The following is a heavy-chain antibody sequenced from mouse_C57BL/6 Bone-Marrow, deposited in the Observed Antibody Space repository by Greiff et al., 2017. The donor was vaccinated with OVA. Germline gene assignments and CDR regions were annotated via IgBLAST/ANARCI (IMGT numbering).Heavy chain of an antibody. CDR1: GFTFSSYA. CDR2: ISDGGSYT. CDR3: ARERGIDY. Sequence: EVQRVESGGGLVKPGGSLKLSCAASGFTFSSYAMSWVRQTPEKRLEWVATISDGGSYTYYPDNVKGRFTISRDNAKNNLYLQMSHLKSEDTAMYYCARERGIDYWGQGTTLTVSS. V-gene: IGHV5-4*01. J-gene: IGHJ2*01.